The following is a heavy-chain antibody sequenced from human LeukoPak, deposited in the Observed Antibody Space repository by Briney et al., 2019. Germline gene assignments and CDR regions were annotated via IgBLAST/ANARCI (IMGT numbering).Heavy chain of an antibody. CDR3: ARVVQGQYSSSPGVDY. Sequence: ASVKGSCKASGYTLTGYYMHWVRQAPGQGLEWMGRINPNSGGTNYAQRFQGRVTMTRDTSISTAYMELSRLRSDDTAVYYCARVVQGQYSSSPGVDYWGQGTLVTVSS. J-gene: IGHJ4*02. D-gene: IGHD6-6*01. CDR1: GYTLTGYY. V-gene: IGHV1-2*06. CDR2: INPNSGGT.